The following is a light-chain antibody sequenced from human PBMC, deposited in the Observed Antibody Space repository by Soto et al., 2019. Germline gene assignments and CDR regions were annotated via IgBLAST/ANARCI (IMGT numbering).Light chain of an antibody. J-gene: IGLJ3*02. CDR1: SSNIGNNY. CDR3: ETWDSSLSAGV. Sequence: QSVLTQPPSVSEAPGQKVTISCSGSSSNIGNNYVSWYQQIPGTAPKLLIYENNKRPSGIPDRFSGSKSGTSATLGITGLQTGDEADYYCETWDSSLSAGVFGGGTKLTVL. V-gene: IGLV1-51*02. CDR2: ENN.